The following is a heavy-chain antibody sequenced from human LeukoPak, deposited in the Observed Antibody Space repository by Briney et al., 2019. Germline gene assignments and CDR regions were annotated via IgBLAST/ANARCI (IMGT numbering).Heavy chain of an antibody. CDR1: GYTFTSYD. D-gene: IGHD2-2*01. CDR2: MNPNSGNT. Sequence: ASVKVSCKASGYTFTSYDINWVRQATGQGLEWMGWMNPNSGNTGYAQKFQGRVTMTRDTSISTAYMELSRLRSDDTAVYYCARDHSAAIDYWGQGTLVTVSS. CDR3: ARDHSAAIDY. V-gene: IGHV1-8*01. J-gene: IGHJ4*02.